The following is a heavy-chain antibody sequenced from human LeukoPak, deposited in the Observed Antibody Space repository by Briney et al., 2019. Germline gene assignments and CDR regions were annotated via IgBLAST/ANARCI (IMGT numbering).Heavy chain of an antibody. V-gene: IGHV4-59*01. CDR3: ARVSSIAVAVDY. CDR1: GGSISSYY. CDR2: IYYSGST. Sequence: SETLSLTCTVSGGSISSYYWSWIRQPPGKGLEWIGYIYYSGSTNYSPSHKSRVTISVDTSKNQFSLKLSSVTAADTAVYYCARVSSIAVAVDYWGQGTLVTVSS. D-gene: IGHD6-19*01. J-gene: IGHJ4*02.